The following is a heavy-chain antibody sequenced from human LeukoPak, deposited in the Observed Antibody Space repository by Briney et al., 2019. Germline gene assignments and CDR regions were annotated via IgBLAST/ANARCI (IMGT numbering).Heavy chain of an antibody. Sequence: GASVKVSCKASGYTFTGYYMHWVRQAPGQGLEWMGWINPNSGGTNYAQKFQGRVTMTEDTSTDTAYMELSSLRSEDTAVYYCATLSVEMATNVLDYWGQGTLVTVSS. V-gene: IGHV1-2*02. D-gene: IGHD5-24*01. CDR1: GYTFTGYY. CDR2: INPNSGGT. CDR3: ATLSVEMATNVLDY. J-gene: IGHJ4*02.